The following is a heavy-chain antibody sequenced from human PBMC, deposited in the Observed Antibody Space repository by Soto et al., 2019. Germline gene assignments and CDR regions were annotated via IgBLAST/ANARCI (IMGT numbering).Heavy chain of an antibody. CDR3: ARSISARIYYFYGMDG. D-gene: IGHD6-6*01. CDR2: INAGNGNT. V-gene: IGHV1-3*01. Sequence: GASVKVSCKASGYTFITYAIYWVRQAPGQRLEWMGWINAGNGNTKYSQKFQGRVTITRDTSARTAYMELRSLQSEDTAVYYCARSISARIYYFYGMDGWGQGTTVTVSS. J-gene: IGHJ6*02. CDR1: GYTFITYA.